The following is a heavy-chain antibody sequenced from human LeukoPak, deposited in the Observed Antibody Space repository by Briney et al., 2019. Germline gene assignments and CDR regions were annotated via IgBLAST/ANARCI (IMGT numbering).Heavy chain of an antibody. CDR3: ARVIATGYCYYFDY. CDR2: INAGNGNT. Sequence: ASVKVSCKASGYTFTTYAMHWVRQAPGQRLEWMGWINAGNGNTKYSQQFQGRVTITSDTSASTAYMELSSLRSEDMAVYYCARVIATGYCYYFDYWGQGTLVTVSS. D-gene: IGHD3-9*01. CDR1: GYTFTTYA. J-gene: IGHJ4*02. V-gene: IGHV1-3*03.